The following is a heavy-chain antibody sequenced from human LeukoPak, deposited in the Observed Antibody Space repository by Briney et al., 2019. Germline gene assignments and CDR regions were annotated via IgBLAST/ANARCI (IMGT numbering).Heavy chain of an antibody. Sequence: PGGSLRLSCAASGFTFSSNSMNWVRQAPGKGLEWVSSIGSSSSYIYYADSVKGRFTISRDNSKNTLYLQMNSLRAEDTAVYYCARDDSYGFDYWGQGTLVTVSS. CDR3: ARDDSYGFDY. CDR2: IGSSSSYI. J-gene: IGHJ4*02. CDR1: GFTFSSNS. D-gene: IGHD5-18*01. V-gene: IGHV3-21*01.